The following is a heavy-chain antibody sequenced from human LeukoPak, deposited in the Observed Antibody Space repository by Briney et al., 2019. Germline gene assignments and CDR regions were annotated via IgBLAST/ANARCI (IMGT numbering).Heavy chain of an antibody. J-gene: IGHJ3*02. CDR1: GFTFSDYD. Sequence: RGSLRLSSAASGFTFSDYDMSSIRQAPGKGLEWGSYISSSGSTIYYADSVKGRFTISRDNAKNSLYLQMNSLRAEDTAVYYCARSRYRNGDDAFDIWGEGTMVTVSS. CDR2: ISSSGSTI. CDR3: ARSRYRNGDDAFDI. V-gene: IGHV3-11*01. D-gene: IGHD3-16*02.